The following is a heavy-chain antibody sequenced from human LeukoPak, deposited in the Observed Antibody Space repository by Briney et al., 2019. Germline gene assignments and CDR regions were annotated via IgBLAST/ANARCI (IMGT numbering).Heavy chain of an antibody. D-gene: IGHD3-16*02. CDR1: GFTFSDYY. V-gene: IGHV3-11*01. Sequence: GGSLRLSCAASGFTFSDYYMGWIRQAPGKGLEWVSYISSSGSTIYYADSVKGRFTISRDNAKNSLYLQMSSLRAEDTAVYYCARVYEGFSFSDPWGQGTLVTVSS. CDR3: ARVYEGFSFSDP. J-gene: IGHJ5*02. CDR2: ISSSGSTI.